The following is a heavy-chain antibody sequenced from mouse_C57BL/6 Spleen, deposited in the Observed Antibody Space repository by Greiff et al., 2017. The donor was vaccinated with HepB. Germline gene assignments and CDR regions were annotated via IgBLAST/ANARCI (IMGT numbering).Heavy chain of an antibody. D-gene: IGHD5-1-1*01. J-gene: IGHJ1*03. CDR1: GFTFSSYS. CDR3: ARDEIPRGYFDV. Sequence: EVLLVESGGGLVKPGGSLKLSCAASGFTFSSYSMSCVRQTPEKFLEWVATLSDSDSYTYYPDNVKGRFTISRDNAKNNLYLQMSHLKSEDTAMYYCARDEIPRGYFDVWGTGTTVTVSS. V-gene: IGHV5-4*01. CDR2: LSDSDSYT.